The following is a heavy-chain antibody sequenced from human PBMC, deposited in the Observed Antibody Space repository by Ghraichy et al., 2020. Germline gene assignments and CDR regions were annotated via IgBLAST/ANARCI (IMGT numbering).Heavy chain of an antibody. CDR2: IKSNADGGAT. CDR3: ATHPLYLSDF. V-gene: IGHV3-15*01. J-gene: IGHJ3*01. D-gene: IGHD2-8*01. Sequence: GGSLRLSCAASGFIFSNTWMSWVRQAPGKGPEWVGRIKSNADGGATDYAAPVKGRFTFSRDDSSNTLYLQMNSLKTDDTAVYYCATHPLYLSDFWGRGTIVTVPS. CDR1: GFIFSNTW.